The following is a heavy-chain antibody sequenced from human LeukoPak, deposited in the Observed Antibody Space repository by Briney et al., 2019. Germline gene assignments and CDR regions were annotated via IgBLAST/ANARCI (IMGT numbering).Heavy chain of an antibody. D-gene: IGHD6-13*01. V-gene: IGHV3-48*03. Sequence: PGGSLRLSCAASGFTFSSYEMNWVRQASGKGLEWVSYISSSGSTIYYADSVKGRFTISRDNAKSSLYLQMNSLRAEDTAVYYCARVASSSSWSYYFDYWGQGTLVTVSS. CDR3: ARVASSSSWSYYFDY. CDR2: ISSSGSTI. CDR1: GFTFSSYE. J-gene: IGHJ4*02.